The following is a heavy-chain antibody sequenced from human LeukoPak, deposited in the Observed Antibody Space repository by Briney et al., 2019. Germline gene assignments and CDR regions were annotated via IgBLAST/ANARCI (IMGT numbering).Heavy chain of an antibody. J-gene: IGHJ4*02. CDR1: GFTFSGSG. V-gene: IGHV3-73*01. D-gene: IGHD5-12*01. Sequence: PGGSLRLSCAASGFTFSGSGVHWVRQASGKGLEWVGRIRGKGKNYAATYTASMKGRFTTSRDESKKTAYLQMNSLKTEDTAVYYCAAGRSGYDQFDYWGQGTLVTVSS. CDR3: AAGRSGYDQFDY. CDR2: IRGKGKNYAA.